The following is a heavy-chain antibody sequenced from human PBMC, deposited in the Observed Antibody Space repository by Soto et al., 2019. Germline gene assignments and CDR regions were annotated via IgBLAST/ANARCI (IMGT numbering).Heavy chain of an antibody. CDR1: GGTFSSYT. D-gene: IGHD3-10*01. V-gene: IGHV1-69*02. Sequence: SVKVSCKASGGTFSSYTISWVRQAPGQGLEWMGRIIPILGIANYAQKFQGRVTITADKSTSTAYMELSSLRSEDTAVYYCARGNPLGMTMVRGAHLYYGMDVWGQGTTVTVSS. CDR3: ARGNPLGMTMVRGAHLYYGMDV. CDR2: IIPILGIA. J-gene: IGHJ6*02.